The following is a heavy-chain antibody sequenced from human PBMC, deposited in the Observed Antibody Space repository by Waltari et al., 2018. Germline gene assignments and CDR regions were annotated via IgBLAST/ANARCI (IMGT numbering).Heavy chain of an antibody. V-gene: IGHV1-2*02. D-gene: IGHD3-10*02. J-gene: IGHJ4*02. CDR3: ARGRQLTFVRGVTTAFEK. Sequence: QVYLVQSGAEVKKPGASLKVSCKASGYRFPAYYLHWVRQAPGQGLEWMGWINPNSGAAKSAPKFQGRITLTRDTSMTTAYMELSSLRSDDTAVYYCARGRQLTFVRGVTTAFEKWGQGALVSVSS. CDR2: INPNSGAA. CDR1: GYRFPAYY.